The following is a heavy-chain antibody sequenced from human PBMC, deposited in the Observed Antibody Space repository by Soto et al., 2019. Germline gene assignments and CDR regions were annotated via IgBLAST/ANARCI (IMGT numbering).Heavy chain of an antibody. Sequence: PGGSLRLSCAASGFTFSSYAMHWVRQAPGKGLEWVAVISYDGSNKYYADSVKGRFTISRDNSKNTLYLQMNSLRAEDTAVYYCARDENYYGSGSSSWFDPWGQGTLVTVSS. CDR2: ISYDGSNK. D-gene: IGHD3-10*01. J-gene: IGHJ5*02. CDR3: ARDENYYGSGSSSWFDP. CDR1: GFTFSSYA. V-gene: IGHV3-30-3*01.